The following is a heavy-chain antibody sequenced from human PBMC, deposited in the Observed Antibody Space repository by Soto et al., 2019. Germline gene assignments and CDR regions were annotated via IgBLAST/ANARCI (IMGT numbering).Heavy chain of an antibody. CDR3: AREWVVVKYYYYYGMDV. D-gene: IGHD2-2*01. Sequence: KPSETLSLTCTVSGGSISSGDYYWSWIRQPPGKGLEWIGYIYYSGSTYYNPPLKSRVTISVDTSKNQFSLKLSSVTAADTAVYYCAREWVVVKYYYYYGMDVWGQGTTVTVSS. CDR2: IYYSGST. V-gene: IGHV4-30-4*01. CDR1: GGSISSGDYY. J-gene: IGHJ6*02.